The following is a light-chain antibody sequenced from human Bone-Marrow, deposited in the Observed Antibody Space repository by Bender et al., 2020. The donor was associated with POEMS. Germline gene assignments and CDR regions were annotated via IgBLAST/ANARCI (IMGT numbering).Light chain of an antibody. CDR2: EVN. J-gene: IGLJ2*01. V-gene: IGLV2-23*02. CDR3: CSYVGSWR. Sequence: QSALTQPASVSGSPGQSITISCTGTSSDVGSYDVVSWYQHHPGEAPRLIIYEVNKRPSGVSHRLSGSKSGNTASLTISGLQAEDEAYYYCCSYVGSWRFGRGTKLTVL. CDR1: SSDVGSYDV.